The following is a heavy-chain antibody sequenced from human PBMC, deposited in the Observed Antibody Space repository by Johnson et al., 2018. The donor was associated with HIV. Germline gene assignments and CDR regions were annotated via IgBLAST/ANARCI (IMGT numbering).Heavy chain of an antibody. CDR2: ISYDGSNK. V-gene: IGHV3-30*04. D-gene: IGHD3-10*01. CDR1: GFTFSSYA. CDR3: ARRVGWTFEEAFDI. Sequence: QVQLVESGGGLVQPGRSLKLSCAASGFTFSSYAMHWVRQAPGKGLEWVAVISYDGSNKYYADSVKGRFTISRDNSKNRLYLQMNSLRADDTAVYYCARRVGWTFEEAFDIWGQGTAVTVSP. J-gene: IGHJ3*02.